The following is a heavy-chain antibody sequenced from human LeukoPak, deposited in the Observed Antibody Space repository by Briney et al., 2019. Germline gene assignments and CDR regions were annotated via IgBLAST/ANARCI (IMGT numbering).Heavy chain of an antibody. V-gene: IGHV3-7*01. CDR1: GFSFGSHW. J-gene: IGHJ3*02. CDR2: IEQDGSQT. Sequence: PGGSLRLSCVTSGFSFGSHWMSWVRQAPGKGLEWVANIEQDGSQTYYVDSVKGRFTISRDNAKNSLYLQMNSLRAEDTAVYYCARGALGMSGRIVDAFDIWGQGTRVTVSS. D-gene: IGHD1-14*01. CDR3: ARGALGMSGRIVDAFDI.